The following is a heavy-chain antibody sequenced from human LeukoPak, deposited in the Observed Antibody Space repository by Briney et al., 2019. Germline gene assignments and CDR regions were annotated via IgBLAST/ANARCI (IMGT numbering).Heavy chain of an antibody. CDR3: ARAHQWELPSLGPHFDY. CDR2: IYYSGST. J-gene: IGHJ4*02. V-gene: IGHV4-59*01. D-gene: IGHD1-26*01. CDR1: GGSISSYY. Sequence: SETLSLTCTVSGGSISSYYWSWIRQPPGKGLEWIGYIYYSGSTNYNPSLKSRVTISVDTSKNQFSLKVSSVTPADTAVYYCARAHQWELPSLGPHFDYWGQGALVTVSS.